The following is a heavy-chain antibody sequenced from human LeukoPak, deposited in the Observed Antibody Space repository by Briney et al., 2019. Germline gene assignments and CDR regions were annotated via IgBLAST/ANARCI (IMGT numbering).Heavy chain of an antibody. V-gene: IGHV1-2*02. Sequence: ASVKVSCKASGYTFTGYYMHWVRQAPGQGLEWMGWINPNSGGTNYAQKFQGRVTMTRDTSISTAYMELSRLRSDDTAVYYCARHYCSSTSCYTEAFDIWGQGTMVTVSS. CDR1: GYTFTGYY. CDR3: ARHYCSSTSCYTEAFDI. J-gene: IGHJ3*02. D-gene: IGHD2-2*02. CDR2: INPNSGGT.